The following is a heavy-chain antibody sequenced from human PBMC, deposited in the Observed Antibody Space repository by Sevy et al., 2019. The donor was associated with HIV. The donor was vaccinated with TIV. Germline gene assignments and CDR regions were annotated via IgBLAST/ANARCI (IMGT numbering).Heavy chain of an antibody. CDR3: AREAEYCSGGSCYPAGFDY. Sequence: GGSLRLSCAASGFTFSSYSMNWDRQAPGKGLEWVSSISSSSSYIYYAYSVKGRFTISRDNAKNSLYLQMNSLRAEDTAVYYCAREAEYCSGGSCYPAGFDYWGQGTLVTVSS. V-gene: IGHV3-21*01. CDR1: GFTFSSYS. J-gene: IGHJ4*02. D-gene: IGHD2-15*01. CDR2: ISSSSSYI.